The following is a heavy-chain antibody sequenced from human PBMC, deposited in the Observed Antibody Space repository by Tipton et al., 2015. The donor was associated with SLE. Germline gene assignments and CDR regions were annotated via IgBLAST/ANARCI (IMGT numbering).Heavy chain of an antibody. V-gene: IGHV4-59*11. J-gene: IGHJ4*02. CDR2: IYYSGST. CDR3: ARASSIAARSYFDY. Sequence: TLSLTCTVSGGSISSHYWSWIRQPPGKGLEWIGYIYYSGSTNYNPSLKSRVTISVDTSKNQFSLKLSSVTAADTAVYYCARASSIAARSYFDYWGQGTLVTVSS. D-gene: IGHD6-6*01. CDR1: GGSISSHY.